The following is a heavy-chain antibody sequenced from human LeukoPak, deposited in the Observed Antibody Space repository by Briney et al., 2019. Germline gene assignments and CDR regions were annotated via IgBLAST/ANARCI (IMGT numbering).Heavy chain of an antibody. J-gene: IGHJ4*02. V-gene: IGHV3-30*18. Sequence: PEGSLRLSCAASGFTFSSYGMHWVRQAPGKGLEWVAVISYGGSNKYYADSVKGRFTISRDNSKNTLYLQMNSLRAEDTAVYYCAKEPQGYCSSTSCYGPYFDYWGQGTLVTVSS. CDR1: GFTFSSYG. D-gene: IGHD2-2*01. CDR3: AKEPQGYCSSTSCYGPYFDY. CDR2: ISYGGSNK.